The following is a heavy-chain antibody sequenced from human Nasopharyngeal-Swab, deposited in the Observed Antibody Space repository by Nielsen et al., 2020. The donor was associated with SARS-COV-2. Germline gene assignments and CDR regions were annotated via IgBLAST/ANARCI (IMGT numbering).Heavy chain of an antibody. J-gene: IGHJ4*02. V-gene: IGHV4-39*07. CDR3: ARVKITIFGVAYFDY. Sequence: RQAPGKGQEWIGSIYYSGSTYYNPSLKSRVTISVDTSKNQFSLKLSSVTAADTAVYYCARVKITIFGVAYFDYWGQGTLVTVSS. CDR2: IYYSGST. D-gene: IGHD3-3*01.